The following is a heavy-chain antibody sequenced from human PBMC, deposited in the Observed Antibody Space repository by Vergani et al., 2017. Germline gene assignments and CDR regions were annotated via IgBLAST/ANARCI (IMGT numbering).Heavy chain of an antibody. CDR2: SYYSGSS. V-gene: IGHV4-59*01. CDR3: ARGGDGYTCYFDY. J-gene: IGHJ4*02. CDR1: GGSISSYY. D-gene: IGHD5-24*01. Sequence: QVQLQESGPGLVKPSETLSLTCTVSGGSISSYYWSWSRQPPGEGLGWIGYSYYSGSSNYNPSLKSRASISVDTSKNQYSLKLSSVAAADTAVYYCARGGDGYTCYFDYWGQGTLVTVSS.